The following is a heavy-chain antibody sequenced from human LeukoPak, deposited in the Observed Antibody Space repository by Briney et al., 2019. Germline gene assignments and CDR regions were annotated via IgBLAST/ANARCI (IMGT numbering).Heavy chain of an antibody. CDR2: IHYTGST. Sequence: SETLSLTCSVSGGSITTYYWSWIRQPPGKGLEGIGYIHYTGSTKYNPSLKSRVTISVDTSKNQFSLRLSSVTAADTAVYYCARHGAVAAYHDNWFDPWGQGTLVTVSS. J-gene: IGHJ5*02. V-gene: IGHV4-59*08. CDR1: GGSITTYY. D-gene: IGHD6-19*01. CDR3: ARHGAVAAYHDNWFDP.